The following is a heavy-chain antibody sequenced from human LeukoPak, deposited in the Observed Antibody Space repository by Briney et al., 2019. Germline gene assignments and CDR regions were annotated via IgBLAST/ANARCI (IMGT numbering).Heavy chain of an antibody. CDR1: GFTFSSYA. CDR3: AKDWYYSNYYFDY. J-gene: IGHJ4*02. Sequence: PGGSLRLSCAASGFTFSSYAMHWVRQAPGKGPEWVAFIRYDGSDKYYADSVKGRFTISRDNSKNTLYLQMNSLRAEDTAVYYCAKDWYYSNYYFDYWGQGTLVTVSS. CDR2: IRYDGSDK. V-gene: IGHV3-30*02. D-gene: IGHD4-11*01.